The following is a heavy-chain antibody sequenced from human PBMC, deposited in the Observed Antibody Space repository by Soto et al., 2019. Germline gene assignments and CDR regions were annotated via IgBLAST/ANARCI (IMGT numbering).Heavy chain of an antibody. CDR3: ATEKGLRFPPMDV. CDR2: INPSGGST. Sequence: ASVKVSCKASGYTFTSYAMHWVRQAPGQRLEWMGWINPSGGSTTYAQKFQGRVTMTRDTSTDTAYMELSSLRSEDTAVYYCATEKGLRFPPMDVWGQGTTVTVSS. D-gene: IGHD3-3*01. CDR1: GYTFTSYA. V-gene: IGHV1-3*01. J-gene: IGHJ6*02.